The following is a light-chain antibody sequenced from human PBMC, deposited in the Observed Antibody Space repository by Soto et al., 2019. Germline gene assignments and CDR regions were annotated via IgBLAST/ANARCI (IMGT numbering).Light chain of an antibody. Sequence: NFMLTQPHSVSESPGKTVTISCTGSSGSIASNYVHWYQQRPGSAPTAVIYADDQRPSGVPDRFSGSIDRSSNSASLTISRLKTEDEADYYCQSHDGASLVFGTGTKLTVL. CDR2: ADD. J-gene: IGLJ1*01. CDR1: SGSIASNY. V-gene: IGLV6-57*02. CDR3: QSHDGASLV.